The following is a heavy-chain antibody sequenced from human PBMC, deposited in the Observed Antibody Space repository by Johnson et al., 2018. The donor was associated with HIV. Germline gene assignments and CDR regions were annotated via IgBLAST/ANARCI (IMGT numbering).Heavy chain of an antibody. V-gene: IGHV3-30*19. CDR2: IWYDGSNK. J-gene: IGHJ3*02. Sequence: QVQLVESGGGVVQPGRSLRLSCAASGFTFSSYGMHWVRQAPGKGLEWVAVIWYDGSNKYYADSVKGRFTISRDNSNNTLYLQMNSLRAEDTAVYYCARDAPRRIAVADPKDGHDAFDIWGQGTMVTVSS. CDR3: ARDAPRRIAVADPKDGHDAFDI. CDR1: GFTFSSYG. D-gene: IGHD6-19*01.